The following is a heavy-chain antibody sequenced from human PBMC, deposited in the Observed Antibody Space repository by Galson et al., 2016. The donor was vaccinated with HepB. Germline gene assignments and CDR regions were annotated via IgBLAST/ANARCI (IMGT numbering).Heavy chain of an antibody. CDR3: ARGYTGRKMDY. CDR2: IDPSDSRT. J-gene: IGHJ4*02. CDR1: GYNFPSFW. V-gene: IGHV5-10-1*01. D-gene: IGHD5-18*01. Sequence: QSGAEVKKPGESLRISCKGSGYNFPSFWISWVRQMPGKGLEWMGRIDPSDSRTNYSPSFEGHVTLSSDKSIRTAYLHWSSLRASDTAMYYCARGYTGRKMDYWGQGTLVTVSS.